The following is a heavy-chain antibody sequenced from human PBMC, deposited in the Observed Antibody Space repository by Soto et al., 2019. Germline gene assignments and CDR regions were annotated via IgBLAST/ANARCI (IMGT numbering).Heavy chain of an antibody. Sequence: QVQLVQSGAEVKKTVSSVKVSCKSSGGNFSNYGFSWVRQAPGQGLECMGVIVPIFGAEHPQKFRGRVTITADESTNTVFMELRGLRSEDSAVYYCARGGSDYEGTGYYQGHVWGQGTTVTVSS. CDR3: ARGGSDYEGTGYYQGHV. CDR1: GGNFSNYG. CDR2: IVPIFGA. V-gene: IGHV1-69*12. J-gene: IGHJ6*02. D-gene: IGHD3-22*01.